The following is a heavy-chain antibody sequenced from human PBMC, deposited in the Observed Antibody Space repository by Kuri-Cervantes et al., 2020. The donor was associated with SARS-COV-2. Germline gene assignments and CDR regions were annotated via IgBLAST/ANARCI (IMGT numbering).Heavy chain of an antibody. D-gene: IGHD3-3*01. CDR2: ISSSSSTI. CDR3: ARVEGISLDY. J-gene: IGHJ4*02. Sequence: GESLKISCEGSGFTFSDYYMSWVRQAPGKGLEWVSYISSSSSTIYYADSVKGRFTISRDNAKNSLYLQMNSLRAEDTAVYYCARVEGISLDYWGQGTLVTVSS. CDR1: GFTFSDYY. V-gene: IGHV3-11*04.